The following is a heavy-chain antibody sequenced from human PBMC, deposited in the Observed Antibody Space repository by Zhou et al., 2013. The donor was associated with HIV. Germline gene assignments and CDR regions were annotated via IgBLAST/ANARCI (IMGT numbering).Heavy chain of an antibody. CDR1: GYTFTGYY. CDR2: INPNRGDT. V-gene: IGHV1-2*02. D-gene: IGHD6-13*01. CDR3: ARGDSSVRFYY. J-gene: IGHJ4*02. Sequence: QVQLVQSGAEVKKPGASVKVSCKASGYTFTGYYMHWVRQAPGQGLEWMGWINPNRGDTNYAQKFQGRVTMTRDTSDTTAYMDLSRLTSDDTAVYYCARGDSSVRFYYWGQGTLITVSS.